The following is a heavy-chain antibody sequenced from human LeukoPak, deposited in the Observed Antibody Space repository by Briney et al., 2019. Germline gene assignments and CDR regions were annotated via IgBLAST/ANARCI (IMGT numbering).Heavy chain of an antibody. CDR1: EFTFSSYG. J-gene: IGHJ4*02. Sequence: GGSLRLSCAASEFTFSSYGMHWVRQAPGKGLEWVAFIRYDGSNKYYADSVKGRFTISRDNSKNTLYLQMNSLRAEDTAVYYCVKTSGGVVVPAAIDYWGQGTLVTVSS. D-gene: IGHD2-2*01. CDR3: VKTSGGVVVPAAIDY. V-gene: IGHV3-30*02. CDR2: IRYDGSNK.